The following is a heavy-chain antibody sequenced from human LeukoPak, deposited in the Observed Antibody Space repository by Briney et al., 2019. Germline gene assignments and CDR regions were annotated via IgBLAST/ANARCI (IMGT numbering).Heavy chain of an antibody. J-gene: IGHJ4*02. V-gene: IGHV3-30*04. CDR3: ARGQFRFSDYDSSGFDY. D-gene: IGHD3-22*01. CDR2: MSYGGSNK. CDR1: GFTFSNYA. Sequence: GGYLRLSCVASGFTFSNYAMHWVRQAPGKGLEWVAVMSYGGSNKYYADSVKGRFTISRDNSKNTLYLQMISLRAEDTAVYYCARGQFRFSDYDSSGFDYWGQGTLVTVSS.